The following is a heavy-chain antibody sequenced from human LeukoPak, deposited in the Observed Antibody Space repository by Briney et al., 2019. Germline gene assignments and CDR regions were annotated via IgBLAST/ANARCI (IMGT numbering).Heavy chain of an antibody. CDR2: IRSKAYGGTT. D-gene: IGHD5-18*01. CDR3: ARGPIYLWLYYGMDV. V-gene: IGHV3-49*04. J-gene: IGHJ6*02. Sequence: GGSLRLSCTGSGFTFGDHAMSWVRQAPGKGLEWVGFIRSKAYGGTTEYAASVKGRFNISRDDSNNIAYLQMSSLVSEDTAVYFCARGPIYLWLYYGMDVWGQGTTVTVSS. CDR1: GFTFGDHA.